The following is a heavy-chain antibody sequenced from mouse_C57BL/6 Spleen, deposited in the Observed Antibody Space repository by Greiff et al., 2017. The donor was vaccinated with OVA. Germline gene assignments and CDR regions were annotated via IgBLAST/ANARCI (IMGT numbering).Heavy chain of an antibody. CDR3: ARFITTVVALDY. V-gene: IGHV1-18*01. CDR2: INPNNGGT. CDR1: GYTFTDYN. J-gene: IGHJ2*01. D-gene: IGHD1-1*01. Sequence: VQLQQSGPELVKPGASVKIPCKASGYTFTDYNMDWVKQSHGKSLDWIGDINPNNGGTIYNQKFKGKATLTVDKSSSTAYMELRSLTSEDTAVYYCARFITTVVALDYWGQGTTLTVSS.